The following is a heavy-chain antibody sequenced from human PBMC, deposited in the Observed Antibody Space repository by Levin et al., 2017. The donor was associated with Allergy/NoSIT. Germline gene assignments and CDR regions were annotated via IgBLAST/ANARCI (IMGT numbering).Heavy chain of an antibody. V-gene: IGHV4-31*03. CDR3: ARGTSIRDYYDSSGYYADAFDI. Sequence: SQTLSLPCTVSGGSISSGGYYWSWIRQHPGKGLEWIGYIYYSGSTYYNPSLKSRVTISVDTSKNQFSLKLSSVTAADTAVYYCARGTSIRDYYDSSGYYADAFDIWGQGTMVTVSS. CDR1: GGSISSGGYY. CDR2: IYYSGST. D-gene: IGHD3-22*01. J-gene: IGHJ3*02.